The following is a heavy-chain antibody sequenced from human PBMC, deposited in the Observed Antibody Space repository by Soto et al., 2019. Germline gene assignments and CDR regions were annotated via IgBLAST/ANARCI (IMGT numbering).Heavy chain of an antibody. D-gene: IGHD6-19*01. CDR1: GFTFSSYG. CDR2: ISYDGSNK. V-gene: IGHV3-30*18. J-gene: IGHJ4*02. Sequence: GGSLRLSCAASGFTFSSYGMHWVRQAPGKGLEWVAVISYDGSNKYYADSVKGRFTISRDNSKNTLYLQMNSLRAEDTAVYYCAKVSVGYSSGWFDYWGQGTLVTVSS. CDR3: AKVSVGYSSGWFDY.